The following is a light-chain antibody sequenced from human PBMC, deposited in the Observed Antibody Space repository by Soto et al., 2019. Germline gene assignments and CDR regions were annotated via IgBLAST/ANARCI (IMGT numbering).Light chain of an antibody. CDR1: QSVSSY. Sequence: EIVLTQSPATLSLSPGERATLSCRASQSVSSYFAWYQQKPGQAPRLLIYDTSTRATGVPARFSGSRSGTEFTLTINSLQSEDFAVYYCQRYNNWPLTFGGGTKVESK. V-gene: IGKV3-15*01. J-gene: IGKJ4*01. CDR3: QRYNNWPLT. CDR2: DTS.